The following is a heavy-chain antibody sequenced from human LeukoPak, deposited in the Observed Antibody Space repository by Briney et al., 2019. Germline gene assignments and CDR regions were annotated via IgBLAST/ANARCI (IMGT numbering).Heavy chain of an antibody. CDR1: GFSLSTSGMR. Sequence: SGPTLVNHTQTLTLTCTFSGFSLSTSGMRVSWIRQPPGKALEWLARIDWDDDKFYSTSLKTRLTISKDTSKNQVVLTMTNMDPVDTATYYCARDYYDSSGYYFDYWGQGTLVTVSS. V-gene: IGHV2-70*04. J-gene: IGHJ4*02. D-gene: IGHD3-22*01. CDR2: IDWDDDK. CDR3: ARDYYDSSGYYFDY.